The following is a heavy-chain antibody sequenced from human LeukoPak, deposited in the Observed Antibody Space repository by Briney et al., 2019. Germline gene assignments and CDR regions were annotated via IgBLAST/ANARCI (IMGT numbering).Heavy chain of an antibody. CDR1: GFTFSSSA. J-gene: IGHJ4*02. CDR2: ITNGGGST. CDR3: AKDARPSY. Sequence: GGSLRLSCAASGFTFSSSAMSWVRQAPGKGLEWVSGITNGGGSTYYADSVKGRFTISRDNSKNTLYLQVNSLRADDTAVYFCAKDARPSYWGQGTLVTVSS. V-gene: IGHV3-23*01.